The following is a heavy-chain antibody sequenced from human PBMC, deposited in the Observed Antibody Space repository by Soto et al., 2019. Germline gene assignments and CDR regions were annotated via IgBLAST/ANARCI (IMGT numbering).Heavy chain of an antibody. Sequence: SETLSLTCAVSGGSVSSAGYYWSWIRQPPGKGLEWIGYIYYSGSTNYNPSLKSRVTISVDTSKNQFSLKLSSVTAADTAVYYCARDRAGKYCSGGSCYSLWFDPWGQGTLVTVST. V-gene: IGHV4-61*08. CDR3: ARDRAGKYCSGGSCYSLWFDP. CDR2: IYYSGST. D-gene: IGHD2-15*01. J-gene: IGHJ5*02. CDR1: GGSVSSAGYY.